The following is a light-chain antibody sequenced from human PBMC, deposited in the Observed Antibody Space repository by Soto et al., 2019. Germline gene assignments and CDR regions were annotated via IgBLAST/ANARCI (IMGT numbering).Light chain of an antibody. J-gene: IGLJ1*01. V-gene: IGLV2-23*02. CDR1: SSNVGSYKL. CDR3: SSSGGSPTYV. CDR2: EVN. Sequence: SVLTQPASVSGSPGQSITISCTGTSSNVGSYKLVSWYQQHPGKAPKLMIFEVNKRPSGVSNRFSGSKSGNTASLTISGLKVEDEADYYCSSSGGSPTYVFGTGTTVTVL.